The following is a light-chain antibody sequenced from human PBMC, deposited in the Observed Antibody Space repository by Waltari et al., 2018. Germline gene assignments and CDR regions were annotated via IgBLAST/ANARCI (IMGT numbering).Light chain of an antibody. V-gene: IGLV2-23*02. CDR3: YSSAMSAFVV. CDR2: EVT. CDR1: SRDIGMYNF. J-gene: IGLJ3*02. Sequence: QSALTQPASVSGSPGQSLTIPCTGPSRDIGMYNFVSWYQHPPGKAPKLILYEVTKRPSGVSDRFSGSKSGNTASLTISGLQAEDDADYYCYSSAMSAFVVFGGGTKLTVL.